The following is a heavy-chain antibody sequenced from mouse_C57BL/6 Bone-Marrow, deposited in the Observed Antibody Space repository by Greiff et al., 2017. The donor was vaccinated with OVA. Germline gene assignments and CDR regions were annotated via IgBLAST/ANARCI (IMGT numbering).Heavy chain of an antibody. CDR2: IHPNSGST. D-gene: IGHD2-4*01. J-gene: IGHJ1*03. V-gene: IGHV1-64*01. Sequence: QVQLQQPGAELVRPGASVKLSCKASGYTFTSYWMHWVKQRPGQGLEWIGMIHPNSGSTNYNEKFKSKATLTVDKSSSTAYMQLSSLTSEDSAVYYCARWIYYDAYWYFDDWGTGTTVTVSS. CDR1: GYTFTSYW. CDR3: ARWIYYDAYWYFDD.